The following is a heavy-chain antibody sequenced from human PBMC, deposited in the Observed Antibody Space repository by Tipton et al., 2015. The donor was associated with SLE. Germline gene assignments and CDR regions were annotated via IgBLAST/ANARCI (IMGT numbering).Heavy chain of an antibody. Sequence: RSLRLSCAASGFTFSNYGMHWVRQAPGKGLEWVAVIWYDGSNKYYADSVKGRFTISRDNSKNTLYLQMNSLRAEDTAVYYCARDRGSGWFDFDYWGQGTLVTVSS. J-gene: IGHJ4*02. D-gene: IGHD6-19*01. V-gene: IGHV3-33*08. CDR2: IWYDGSNK. CDR1: GFTFSNYG. CDR3: ARDRGSGWFDFDY.